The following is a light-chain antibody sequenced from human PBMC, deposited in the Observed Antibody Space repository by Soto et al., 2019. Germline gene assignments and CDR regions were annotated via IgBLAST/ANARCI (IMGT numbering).Light chain of an antibody. V-gene: IGKV1-39*01. J-gene: IGKJ2*01. CDR1: QSISSY. Sequence: DIQMTQSPSSLSASVGDRVTITCRASQSISSYLNWYQQKPGKAPKLLIYAASSFQSGVPARFSGSGSGTGFTLTVSSLQPEDFATYYCQQSYSTPYTFGQGTKVEIK. CDR3: QQSYSTPYT. CDR2: AAS.